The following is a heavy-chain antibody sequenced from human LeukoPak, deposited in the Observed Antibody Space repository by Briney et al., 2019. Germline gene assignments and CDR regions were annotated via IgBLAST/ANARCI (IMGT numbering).Heavy chain of an antibody. CDR3: ARALYCSGGSCYFDY. CDR1: GYSFTSYW. D-gene: IGHD2-15*01. Sequence: GESLEISCKGSGYSFTSYWIGRVRQIPGKGLEWMGTIYPGDSDTRYSPSFQGQITISADKSISTAYLQWSSLKASDTAMYYCARALYCSGGSCYFDYWGQGTLVTVSS. J-gene: IGHJ4*02. V-gene: IGHV5-51*01. CDR2: IYPGDSDT.